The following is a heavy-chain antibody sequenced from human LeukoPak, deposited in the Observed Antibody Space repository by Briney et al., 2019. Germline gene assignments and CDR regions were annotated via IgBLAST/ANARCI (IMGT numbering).Heavy chain of an antibody. Sequence: SETLSLTCTVSGGSISSSRYYWGWIRQPPGKGLEWIGSIYYSGSTYYNVSLKSRVTISVDTSKNQFSLKLSSVTAADTAVYYCTRGSIAYYYMDVWGKGTTVTISS. CDR1: GGSISSSRYY. CDR2: IYYSGST. V-gene: IGHV4-39*07. D-gene: IGHD3-22*01. CDR3: TRGSIAYYYMDV. J-gene: IGHJ6*03.